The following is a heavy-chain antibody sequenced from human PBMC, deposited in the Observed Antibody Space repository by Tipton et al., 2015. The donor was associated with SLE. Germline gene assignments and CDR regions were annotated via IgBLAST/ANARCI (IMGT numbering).Heavy chain of an antibody. CDR2: IYTSGST. J-gene: IGHJ4*02. CDR3: AREGRREQLALDY. Sequence: TLSLTCTVSGGSITSGSYYWSWIRQPAGKGLEWIGYIYTSGSTYYNPSLKSRVTISVDTSKNQFSLKLSSVTAADTAVYYCAREGRREQLALDYWGQGTLVTVSS. V-gene: IGHV4-61*09. CDR1: GGSITSGSYY. D-gene: IGHD6-6*01.